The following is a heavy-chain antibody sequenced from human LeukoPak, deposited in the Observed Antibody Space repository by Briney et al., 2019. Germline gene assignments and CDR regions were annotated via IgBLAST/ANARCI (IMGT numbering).Heavy chain of an antibody. J-gene: IGHJ4*02. D-gene: IGHD5-12*01. V-gene: IGHV3-48*01. Sequence: GGSLRLSCAAPGFTFSSYSMNWVRQAPGKGLEWVSYISSSSSTIYYADSVKGRFTISRDNAKNSLYLQMNSLRAEDTAVYYCARDSSGFQPVYWGQGTLVTVSS. CDR3: ARDSSGFQPVY. CDR1: GFTFSSYS. CDR2: ISSSSSTI.